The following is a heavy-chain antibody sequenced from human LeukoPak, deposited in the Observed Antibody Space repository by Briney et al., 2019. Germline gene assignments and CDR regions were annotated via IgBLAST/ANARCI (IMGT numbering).Heavy chain of an antibody. CDR3: AREPMVATGGDY. D-gene: IGHD5-12*01. Sequence: KLQGRVTMTTDTSTSTAYMELRSLRSDDTAVYYCAREPMVATGGDYWGQGTLVTVSS. J-gene: IGHJ4*02. V-gene: IGHV1-18*01.